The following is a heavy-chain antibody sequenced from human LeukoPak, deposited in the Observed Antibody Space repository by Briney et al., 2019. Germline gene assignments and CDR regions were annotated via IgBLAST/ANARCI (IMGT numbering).Heavy chain of an antibody. V-gene: IGHV3-66*01. Sequence: GGSLRLSCAASGFTVSSNYMSWDRQAPGKGLEWVSVIYSGGSTYYADSVKGRFTISRDNSKNTLYLQMNSLRADDTAVYYCARIYPRLAAAGNWGQGTLVTVSS. CDR3: ARIYPRLAAAGN. CDR2: IYSGGST. CDR1: GFTVSSNY. D-gene: IGHD6-13*01. J-gene: IGHJ4*02.